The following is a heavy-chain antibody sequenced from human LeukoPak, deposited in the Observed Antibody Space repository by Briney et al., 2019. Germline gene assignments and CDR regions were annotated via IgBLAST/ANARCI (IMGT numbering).Heavy chain of an antibody. J-gene: IGHJ4*02. CDR2: IRQDGGEQ. V-gene: IGHV3-7*04. CDR1: GFTFSNYG. Sequence: GKSLRLSCAASGFTFSNYGMHWVRQAPGKGLEWVASIRQDGGEQYYVDSVKGRFTISRDIAKNSLYLQMNSLRAEDTAVYYCARVSGSYGGAVDYWGQGTLVTVSS. CDR3: ARVSGSYGGAVDY. D-gene: IGHD1-26*01.